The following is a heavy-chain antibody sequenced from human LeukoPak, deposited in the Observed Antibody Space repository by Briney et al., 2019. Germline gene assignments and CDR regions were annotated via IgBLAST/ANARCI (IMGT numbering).Heavy chain of an antibody. V-gene: IGHV1-18*01. Sequence: ASVKVSCKASGYTFTSYGISWVRQAPGQGLEWMGWISTYNGNTNYAQKLQGRVTMTTDTSTSTAYMELRSLRSDDTAVYYCARDLPLPNNYYGSGNNWFDPWGQGTLVTVSS. CDR2: ISTYNGNT. CDR3: ARDLPLPNNYYGSGNNWFDP. D-gene: IGHD3-10*01. CDR1: GYTFTSYG. J-gene: IGHJ5*02.